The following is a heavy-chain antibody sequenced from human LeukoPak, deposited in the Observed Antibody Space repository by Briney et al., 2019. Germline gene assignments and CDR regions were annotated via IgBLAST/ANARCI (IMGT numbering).Heavy chain of an antibody. D-gene: IGHD3-9*01. CDR3: ARAGWARSINDICDY. CDR2: IDTNTGNP. Sequence: GASVKVSCKASGYTFTSYAIHWVRQAPGQGPEWMGWIDTNTGNPTYAQGFTGRFVFSLDTSVSTVYLQISSLKAEDTAVYYCARAGWARSINDICDYWGQGTLVTVSS. V-gene: IGHV7-4-1*02. CDR1: GYTFTSYA. J-gene: IGHJ4*02.